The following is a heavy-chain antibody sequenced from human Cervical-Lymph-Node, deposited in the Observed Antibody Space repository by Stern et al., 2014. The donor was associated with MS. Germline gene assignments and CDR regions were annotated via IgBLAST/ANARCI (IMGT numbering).Heavy chain of an antibody. CDR1: GGTFSSYP. V-gene: IGHV1-69*01. CDR2: IIPIFGTP. Sequence: QVQLVESGAEVKKPGSSVKVSCKASGGTFSSYPINWVRQAPGKGLEWMGGIIPIFGTPNYAQRFQGRVTITADESTSTAHMELSSLRSEDTAVYYCASPVTLTVGAMDVWGQGTTVTVSS. J-gene: IGHJ6*02. CDR3: ASPVTLTVGAMDV. D-gene: IGHD3-16*01.